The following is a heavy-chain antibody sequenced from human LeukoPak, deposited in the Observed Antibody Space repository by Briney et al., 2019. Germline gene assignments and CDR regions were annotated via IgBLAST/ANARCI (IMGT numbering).Heavy chain of an antibody. J-gene: IGHJ5*02. D-gene: IGHD3-22*01. CDR3: ARAGGHSPYDSSGYYMNWFDP. Sequence: ASVKVSFTGSGYTFTSYGISWGRQAPGQGLEWMGWISAYNGNTNYAQKLQGRVTMTTDTSTSTAYMELRSLRSDDTAVYYCARAGGHSPYDSSGYYMNWFDPWGQGTLVTVSS. CDR2: ISAYNGNT. V-gene: IGHV1-18*01. CDR1: GYTFTSYG.